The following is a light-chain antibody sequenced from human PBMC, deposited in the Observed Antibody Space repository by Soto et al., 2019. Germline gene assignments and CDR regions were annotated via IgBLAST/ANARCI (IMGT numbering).Light chain of an antibody. CDR1: QSVGNRY. CDR2: GAS. V-gene: IGKV3-20*01. J-gene: IGKJ1*01. Sequence: EIVLAKSPGTLSLSPGERATLSCRASQSVGNRYLAWHQQKPGQAPRLLVYGASSRATGIPDRFSGSGSETDFTLTISRLEPEDVAVYYCQQYDTSPPTFGQGTKVDIK. CDR3: QQYDTSPPT.